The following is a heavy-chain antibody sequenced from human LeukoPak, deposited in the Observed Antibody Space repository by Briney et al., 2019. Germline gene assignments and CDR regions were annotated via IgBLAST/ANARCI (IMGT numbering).Heavy chain of an antibody. Sequence: GGSLRLSCAASGLTFSIAWMSWGRQAPGEGVEWVGRITSKTDGGTTDYAAPVNGRFTITRDDSKNTQYLQMNSLKTEDTAVYYCTTWMLLGVGAADAFDIWGQGTMVTV. J-gene: IGHJ3*02. V-gene: IGHV3-15*01. CDR3: TTWMLLGVGAADAFDI. CDR2: ITSKTDGGTT. D-gene: IGHD2-15*01. CDR1: GLTFSIAW.